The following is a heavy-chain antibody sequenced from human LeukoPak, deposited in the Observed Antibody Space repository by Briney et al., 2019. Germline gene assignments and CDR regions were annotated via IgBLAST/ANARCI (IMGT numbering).Heavy chain of an antibody. Sequence: ASVKVSCKASGGTFSSYAISWVRQAPGQGLEWMGRIIPILGIANYAQKFQSRVTITADKSTSTAYMELSSLRSEDTAVYYCARARAAAGTANWFDPWGQGTLVTVSS. V-gene: IGHV1-69*04. CDR3: ARARAAAGTANWFDP. CDR1: GGTFSSYA. CDR2: IIPILGIA. J-gene: IGHJ5*02. D-gene: IGHD6-13*01.